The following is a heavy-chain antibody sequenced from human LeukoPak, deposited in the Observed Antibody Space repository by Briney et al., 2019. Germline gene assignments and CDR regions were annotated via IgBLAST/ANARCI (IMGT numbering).Heavy chain of an antibody. J-gene: IGHJ4*02. CDR1: GFTFTNYW. Sequence: PGGSLRLSCAASGFTFTNYWMSWVRQAPGKGLEWVANIKQDGSEKDYVDTMKGRFTISRDNAKDSLCLQMNSLRAEDTGVYFCARIGYSSSSFDYWGRGTLVTVSS. D-gene: IGHD6-13*01. V-gene: IGHV3-7*01. CDR2: IKQDGSEK. CDR3: ARIGYSSSSFDY.